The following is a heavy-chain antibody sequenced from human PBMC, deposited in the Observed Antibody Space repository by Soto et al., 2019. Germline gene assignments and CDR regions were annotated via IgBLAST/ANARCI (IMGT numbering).Heavy chain of an antibody. CDR3: ARGGWSLDY. CDR1: GGSIISHY. CDR2: IHYTGST. J-gene: IGHJ4*02. V-gene: IGHV4-59*11. D-gene: IGHD2-15*01. Sequence: QVQLQESGPGLVKPWETLSLICSVSGGSIISHYWSWIRQPPGKGLEWIGYIHYTGSTDYNPSLRSRLTMSGDTSTNQFSLKVSSVTAADTAVYYCARGGWSLDYWGQGTLVTVSS.